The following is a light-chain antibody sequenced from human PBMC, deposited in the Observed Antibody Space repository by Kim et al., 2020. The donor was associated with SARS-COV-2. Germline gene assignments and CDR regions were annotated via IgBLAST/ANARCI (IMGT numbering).Light chain of an antibody. CDR2: GAS. V-gene: IGKV3-20*01. CDR3: QQYDTSPSCT. J-gene: IGKJ2*02. CDR1: QSVSDNY. Sequence: EIVLTQSPGTLSLSPGERATLSCRASQSVSDNYIAWYHQKPGQAPRLLIFGASNRATGIPDRFSGSGSGTDFTLTISRLESEDFAVYYWQQYDTSPSCTFGQETKLEI.